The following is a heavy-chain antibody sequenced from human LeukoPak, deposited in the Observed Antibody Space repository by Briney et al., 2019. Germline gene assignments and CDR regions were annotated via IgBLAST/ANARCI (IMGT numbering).Heavy chain of an antibody. V-gene: IGHV3-23*01. D-gene: IGHD5-12*01. CDR2: ISGSGGST. Sequence: GGSLRLSCAASGFTFSSYAMSWVRQAPGKGLEWVSAISGSGGSTYYADSVKGRFTISRGNSKNTLYLQMNSLRAEDTAVYYCAKVRFGFSGYEYYFDYWGQGTLVTVSS. CDR3: AKVRFGFSGYEYYFDY. CDR1: GFTFSSYA. J-gene: IGHJ4*02.